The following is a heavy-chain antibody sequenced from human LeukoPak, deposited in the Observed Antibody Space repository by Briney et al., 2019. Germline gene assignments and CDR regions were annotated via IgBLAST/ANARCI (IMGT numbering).Heavy chain of an antibody. CDR2: IIPIFNSA. V-gene: IGHV1-69*01. D-gene: IGHD6-19*01. CDR3: AKDVSGLFDS. Sequence: GASVKVSCKASGYTFTSYAISWVRQAPGLGLEWMGGIIPIFNSANYAQKFQGRVTITADESTSTAYMELSSLRLEDTAVYYCAKDVSGLFDSWGQGTLVTVSS. CDR1: GYTFTSYA. J-gene: IGHJ4*02.